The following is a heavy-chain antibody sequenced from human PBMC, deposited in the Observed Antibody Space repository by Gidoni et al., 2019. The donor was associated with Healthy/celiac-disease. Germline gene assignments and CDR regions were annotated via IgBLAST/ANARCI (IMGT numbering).Heavy chain of an antibody. J-gene: IGHJ6*02. CDR2: IIPILGIA. D-gene: IGHD6-6*01. CDR1: GGTFSSYA. CDR3: ARAERGKQYSSSSASNYYYYYGMDV. Sequence: QVQLVQSGAEVKKPGSSVKVSCKASGGTFSSYAISWVRQAPGQGLEWMGRIIPILGIANYAQKFQGRVTITADKSTSTAYMELSSLRSEDTAVYYCARAERGKQYSSSSASNYYYYYGMDVWGQGTTVTVSS. V-gene: IGHV1-69*09.